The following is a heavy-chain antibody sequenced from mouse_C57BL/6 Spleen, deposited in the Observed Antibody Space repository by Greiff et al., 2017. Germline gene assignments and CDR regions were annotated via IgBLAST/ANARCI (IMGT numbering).Heavy chain of an antibody. CDR1: GFSLTSYG. J-gene: IGHJ4*01. CDR2: IWRGGST. CDR3: AKIYGSVYYAMDY. V-gene: IGHV2-5*01. Sequence: QVHVKQSGPGLVQPSQSLSITCTVSGFSLTSYGVHWVRQSPGKGLEWLGVIWRGGSTDYNAAFMSRLSINKDNSKSQVFFKMNSLHADDTAIYYCAKIYGSVYYAMDYWGQGTSVTVSS. D-gene: IGHD1-1*01.